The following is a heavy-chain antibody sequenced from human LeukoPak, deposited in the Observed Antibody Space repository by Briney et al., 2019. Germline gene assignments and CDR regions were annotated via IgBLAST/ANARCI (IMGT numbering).Heavy chain of an antibody. V-gene: IGHV3-23*01. CDR2: ISGSGDNT. CDR1: GFTVSSNY. J-gene: IGHJ4*02. D-gene: IGHD6-19*01. Sequence: GGSLRLSCAASGFTVSSNYMSWVRQAPGKGLEWVSGISGSGDNTYNIDSVKGRFTVSRDNSKNTLYLQMHSLRAEDTAVYYCARGSSAWWDLDSWGQGTLVTVSS. CDR3: ARGSSAWWDLDS.